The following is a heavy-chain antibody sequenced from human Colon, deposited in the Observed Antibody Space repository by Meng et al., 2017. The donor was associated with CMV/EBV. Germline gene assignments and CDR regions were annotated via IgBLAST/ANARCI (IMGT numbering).Heavy chain of an antibody. D-gene: IGHD4/OR15-4a*01. Sequence: QVQLVQSGAGVKKPGASVKVSCTASGFIFNNYHFHWVRQAPGQELESMGHINPSGTAASYAQRFKGRFTVTTDTSTSTVYMELSSLRSEDTAVYYCARERSMVTDYWGQGTLVTVSS. CDR3: ARERSMVTDY. CDR1: GFIFNNYH. CDR2: INPSGTAA. V-gene: IGHV1-46*02. J-gene: IGHJ4*02.